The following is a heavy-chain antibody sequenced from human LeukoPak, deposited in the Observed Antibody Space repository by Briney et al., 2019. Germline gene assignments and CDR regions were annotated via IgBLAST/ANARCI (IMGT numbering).Heavy chain of an antibody. V-gene: IGHV4-38-2*02. Sequence: SETLSLTCTVSGYSISSGYYWGWIRQPPGKGLEWIGSIYHSGSTYYNPSLKSRVTISVDTSKNQFSLKLSSVTAADTAVYYCARVGRYSGNNPADYWGQGTLVTVSS. D-gene: IGHD5-12*01. CDR3: ARVGRYSGNNPADY. CDR1: GYSISSGYY. J-gene: IGHJ4*02. CDR2: IYHSGST.